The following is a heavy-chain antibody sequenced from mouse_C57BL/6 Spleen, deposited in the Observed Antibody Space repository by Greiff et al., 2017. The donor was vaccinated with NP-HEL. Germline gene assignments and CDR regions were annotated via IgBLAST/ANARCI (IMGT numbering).Heavy chain of an antibody. J-gene: IGHJ4*01. Sequence: VQLQESGAELVKPGASVKLSCKASGYTFTEYTIHWVKQRSGQGLEWIGWFYPGSGSIKYNEKFKDKATLTADKSSSTVYMELSRLTSEDSAVYFCARHEVYDGPHYYAMDYWGQGTSVTVSS. CDR1: GYTFTEYT. V-gene: IGHV1-62-2*01. D-gene: IGHD2-3*01. CDR3: ARHEVYDGPHYYAMDY. CDR2: FYPGSGSI.